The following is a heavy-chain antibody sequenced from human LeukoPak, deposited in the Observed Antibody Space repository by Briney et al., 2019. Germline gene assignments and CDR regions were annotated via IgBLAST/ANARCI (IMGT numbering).Heavy chain of an antibody. CDR2: ISYDGSNK. CDR1: GFTFSRYG. Sequence: GGSLRLSCAASGFTFSRYGMHWVRQAPGKGLEWVAVISYDGSNKYYADSVKGRFTISRDNSKNTLYLQMNSLRAEDTAVYYCAKDLIAAAGRPNNYYYYYMDVWGKGTTVTVSS. J-gene: IGHJ6*03. V-gene: IGHV3-30*18. D-gene: IGHD6-13*01. CDR3: AKDLIAAAGRPNNYYYYYMDV.